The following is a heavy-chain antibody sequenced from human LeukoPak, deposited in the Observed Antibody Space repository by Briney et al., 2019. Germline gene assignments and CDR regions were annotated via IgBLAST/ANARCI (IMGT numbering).Heavy chain of an antibody. Sequence: GESLKISCKGSGYSFTNNWIGWVCQMPGKGLEWMGIILPGDSDTRYSPSFQGQVTISADKSISTAYVQWSSLKASDTAMYYCATYAGTSSKYFQHWGQGTLVTVSS. CDR1: GYSFTNNW. V-gene: IGHV5-51*01. CDR3: ATYAGTSSKYFQH. CDR2: ILPGDSDT. D-gene: IGHD3-10*01. J-gene: IGHJ1*01.